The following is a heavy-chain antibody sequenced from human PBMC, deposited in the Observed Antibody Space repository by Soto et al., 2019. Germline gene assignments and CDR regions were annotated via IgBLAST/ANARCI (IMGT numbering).Heavy chain of an antibody. Sequence: GGSLRLSCAASGFTFDEYTMHWGRQAPGKGLEWVSLISWDGGSTYYADSVKGRFTISRDNSKNSLYLQMNSLRTEDTALYYCAKDKARYCSGGSCYDRAFDIWGQGTMVTVSS. CDR3: AKDKARYCSGGSCYDRAFDI. V-gene: IGHV3-43*01. CDR1: GFTFDEYT. CDR2: ISWDGGST. D-gene: IGHD2-15*01. J-gene: IGHJ3*02.